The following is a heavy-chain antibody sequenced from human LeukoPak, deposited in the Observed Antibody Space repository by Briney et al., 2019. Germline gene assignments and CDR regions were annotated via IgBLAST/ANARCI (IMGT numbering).Heavy chain of an antibody. CDR2: IQAKAYGGAA. CDR1: GFTFGDYA. J-gene: IGHJ4*02. V-gene: IGHV3-49*04. D-gene: IGHD2-2*01. CDR3: TRAPHPRCSSSGCYLDY. Sequence: GGSLRLSCSTSGFTFGDYAMSWVRQAPGKGLEWVGFIQAKAYGGAAKYAASVNGRFSISRDDSQSIANLQMNDLKTEDTAVYYCTRAPHPRCSSSGCYLDYWGQGTLVTVSS.